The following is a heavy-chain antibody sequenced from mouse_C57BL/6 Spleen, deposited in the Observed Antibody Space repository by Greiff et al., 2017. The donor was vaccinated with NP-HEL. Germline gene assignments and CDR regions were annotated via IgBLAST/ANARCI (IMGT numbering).Heavy chain of an antibody. D-gene: IGHD2-4*01. CDR3: VRHEGLRLYAMDY. CDR2: IRSKSNNYAT. CDR1: GFSFNTYA. Sequence: EVMLVESGGGLVQPKGSLKLSCAASGFSFNTYAMNWVRQAPGKGLEWVARIRSKSNNYATYYADSVKDRFTISRDDSESMLYLQMNNLKTEDTAVYYCVRHEGLRLYAMDYWGQGTSVTVSS. V-gene: IGHV10-1*01. J-gene: IGHJ4*01.